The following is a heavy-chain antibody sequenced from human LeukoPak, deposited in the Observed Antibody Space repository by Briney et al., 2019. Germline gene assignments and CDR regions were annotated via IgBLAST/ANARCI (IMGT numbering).Heavy chain of an antibody. CDR1: GGTFSSYA. V-gene: IGHV1-69*05. CDR3: ATTYNSGYDNNWFDP. Sequence: SVKVSCKASGGTFSSYAISWVRQAPGQGLEWVGGIIPIFGTANYAQKFQGRVTITTDESTSTAYMELSSLRSEDTAVYYCATTYNSGYDNNWFDPWGQGTLVTVSS. CDR2: IIPIFGTA. J-gene: IGHJ5*02. D-gene: IGHD5-12*01.